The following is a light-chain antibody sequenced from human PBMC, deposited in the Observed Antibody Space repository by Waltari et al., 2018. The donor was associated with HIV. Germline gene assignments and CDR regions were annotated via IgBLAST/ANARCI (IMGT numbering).Light chain of an antibody. CDR1: SSNIGAGFE. CDR3: QSYDSSLRGIL. Sequence: QSVLTQPPSVSGAPGQRVTISCTGSSSNIGAGFEVHWCQQLPGTAPKLLVYDNTNRPSGVPDRFSGSKSGTSASLGITGLQSEDEADYYCQSYDSSLRGILFGGGTKLTVL. CDR2: DNT. V-gene: IGLV1-40*01. J-gene: IGLJ2*01.